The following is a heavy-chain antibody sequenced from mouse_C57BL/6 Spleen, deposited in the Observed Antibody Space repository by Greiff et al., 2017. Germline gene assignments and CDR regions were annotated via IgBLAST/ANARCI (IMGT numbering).Heavy chain of an antibody. Sequence: EVKLMESGPGLVKPSQSLSLTCSVTGYSITSGYYWNWIRQFPGNKLEWMGYISYDGSNNYNPSLKNRISITRDTSKNQFFLKLNSVTTEDTATYYCARTAQATYFDYWGQGTTLTVSS. CDR1: GYSITSGYY. CDR2: ISYDGSN. D-gene: IGHD3-2*02. J-gene: IGHJ2*01. CDR3: ARTAQATYFDY. V-gene: IGHV3-6*01.